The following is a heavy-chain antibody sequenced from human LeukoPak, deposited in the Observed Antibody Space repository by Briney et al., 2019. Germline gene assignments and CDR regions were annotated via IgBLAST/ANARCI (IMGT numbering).Heavy chain of an antibody. CDR1: GASITSDY. V-gene: IGHV4-59*01. J-gene: IGHJ4*02. D-gene: IGHD2-15*01. Sequence: SETLFLTCTVAGASITSDYWSWIRQPPGKGLDWIGFIYYTGNTKYNLSLKSRVTISVDASKNQFSLNLTSVTAADTAAYYCAKSTWYPGGFYFDYWGQGLLVTVSS. CDR3: AKSTWYPGGFYFDY. CDR2: IYYTGNT.